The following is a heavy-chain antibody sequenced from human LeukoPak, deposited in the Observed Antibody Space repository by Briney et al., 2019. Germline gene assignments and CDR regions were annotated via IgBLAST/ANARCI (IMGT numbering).Heavy chain of an antibody. CDR1: GFTSSTYS. CDR3: ARDDFGDYLGWFDS. Sequence: GGSLRLSCAASGFTSSTYSMNWVRQAPGKGLEWVSYISSTSSTVHYADSVKGRLTVSRDNAKNSLFLQMNSLRAEDTAVYYCARDDFGDYLGWFDSWGQGTLVTVSS. D-gene: IGHD4-17*01. J-gene: IGHJ5*01. V-gene: IGHV3-48*04. CDR2: ISSTSSTV.